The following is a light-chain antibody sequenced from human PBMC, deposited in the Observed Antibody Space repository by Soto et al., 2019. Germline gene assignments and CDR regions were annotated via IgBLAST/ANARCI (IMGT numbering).Light chain of an antibody. J-gene: IGLJ2*01. Sequence: SALTQPPSASGSPGQSVTISCTGTSSDVGAYNYVSWYQQHPGRAPKLMIYEVRKWPSGVPDRFSGSKSDNTASLTVSGLQAEDEADYYCSSYAGNNNFVVFGGGTKLTVL. CDR3: SSYAGNNNFVV. V-gene: IGLV2-8*01. CDR2: EVR. CDR1: SSDVGAYNY.